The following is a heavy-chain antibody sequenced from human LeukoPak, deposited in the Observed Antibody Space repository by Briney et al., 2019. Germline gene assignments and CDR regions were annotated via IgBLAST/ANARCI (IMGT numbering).Heavy chain of an antibody. CDR2: INAGNGNT. V-gene: IGHV1-3*01. CDR1: GYTFTSYA. D-gene: IGHD3-22*01. Sequence: VASVNASCKASGYTFTSYAMHWVRQAPGQRLEWMGWINAGNGNTKYSQKFQGRVTITRDTSASTAYMELSSLRSEDTAVYYCARDVAEDSSGSIYFDYWGQGTLVTVSS. CDR3: ARDVAEDSSGSIYFDY. J-gene: IGHJ4*02.